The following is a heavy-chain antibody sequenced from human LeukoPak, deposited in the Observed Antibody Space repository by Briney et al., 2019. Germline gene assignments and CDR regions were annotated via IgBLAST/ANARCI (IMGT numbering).Heavy chain of an antibody. J-gene: IGHJ4*02. D-gene: IGHD1-14*01. V-gene: IGHV3-7*04. CDR1: GFTFSNNW. CDR2: IKQDGTKT. CDR3: AKDNPLPL. Sequence: GGSLRLSCEASGFTFSNNWMTWVRQAPGKGLEWVANIKQDGTKTYYVDSVKGRFTISRDNAKNSVYLQMNSLRAEDTAVYFCAKDNPLPLWGQGTLVSVS.